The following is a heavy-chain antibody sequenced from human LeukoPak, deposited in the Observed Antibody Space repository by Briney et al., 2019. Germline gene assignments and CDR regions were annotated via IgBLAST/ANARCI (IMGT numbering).Heavy chain of an antibody. V-gene: IGHV4-34*01. CDR3: AKDSRTYFKWLDP. CDR2: INHSGST. Sequence: PSETLSLTCAVYGGSFSGYYWSWIRQPPGKGLEWIGEINHSGSTNYNPSLKSRVTISVDTSKNQFSLKLSSVTAADTAVYYCAKDSRTYFKWLDPWGQGTLVTVSS. D-gene: IGHD6-13*01. CDR1: GGSFSGYY. J-gene: IGHJ5*02.